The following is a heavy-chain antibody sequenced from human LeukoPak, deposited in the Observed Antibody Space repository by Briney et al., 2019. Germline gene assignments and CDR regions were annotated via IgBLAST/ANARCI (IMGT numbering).Heavy chain of an antibody. D-gene: IGHD3-22*01. J-gene: IGHJ6*03. CDR2: MNPNSGNT. Sequence: ASVKVSCKASGYTFTSYDINWVRQATGQGLEWMGRMNPNSGNTGYAQKFQGRVTMTRNTSISTAYMELSSLRSEDTAVYYCARASDSSGYFTYYYYYYMDVWGKGTTVTISS. CDR1: GYTFTSYD. V-gene: IGHV1-8*01. CDR3: ARASDSSGYFTYYYYYYMDV.